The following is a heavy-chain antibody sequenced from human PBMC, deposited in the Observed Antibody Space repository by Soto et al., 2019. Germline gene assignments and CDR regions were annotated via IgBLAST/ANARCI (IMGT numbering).Heavy chain of an antibody. V-gene: IGHV1-46*01. CDR2: INPRGAIT. D-gene: IGHD2-15*01. J-gene: IGHJ6*02. CDR3: ARASDMSMGTYAMDV. Sequence: SMKVPWKESGYTFTKYFLHWVRRAPGQGLEWMGIINPRGAITTYAQKFQGRVTMTRDTSTSTLYMELSSLRSEDTAVYYCARASDMSMGTYAMDVWGQGTTVTVSS. CDR1: GYTFTKYF.